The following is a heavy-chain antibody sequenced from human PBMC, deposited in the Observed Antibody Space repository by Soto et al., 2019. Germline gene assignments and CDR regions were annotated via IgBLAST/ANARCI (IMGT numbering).Heavy chain of an antibody. Sequence: QVQLVESGGGVVQPGRSLRLSCAASGFTFSSYGMHWVRQAPGKGLEWVAVISYDGSNKYYADSVKGRFTISRDNSKNTLYLQMNSLRAEETAVYYCAKSGYSSSWYSLGRGTEGDYWGQGTLVTVSS. CDR2: ISYDGSNK. CDR1: GFTFSSYG. D-gene: IGHD6-13*01. V-gene: IGHV3-30*18. J-gene: IGHJ4*02. CDR3: AKSGYSSSWYSLGRGTEGDY.